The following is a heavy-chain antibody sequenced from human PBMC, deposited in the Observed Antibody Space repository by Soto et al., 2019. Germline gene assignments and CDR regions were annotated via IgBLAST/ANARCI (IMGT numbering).Heavy chain of an antibody. Sequence: SETLSLTCAVSGYSISSGYYWGWIRQPPGKGLEWIGSIYHSGSTYYNPSLKSRVTISVDTSKNQFSLKLSSVTAADTAVYYCAREGGSLSIDYWGQGTLVTVSS. V-gene: IGHV4-38-2*02. J-gene: IGHJ4*02. CDR3: AREGGSLSIDY. CDR2: IYHSGST. D-gene: IGHD6-13*01. CDR1: GYSISSGYY.